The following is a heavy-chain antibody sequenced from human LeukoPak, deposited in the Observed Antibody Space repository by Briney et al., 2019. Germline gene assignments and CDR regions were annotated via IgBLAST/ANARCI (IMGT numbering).Heavy chain of an antibody. Sequence: PSQTLSLTCTVSGGSISSGDYYWSWIRQPPGKGLEWIGYIYYSGSTYYNPSLKSRVTISVDTSKNQFSLKLSSVTVADTAVYYCARDEKTYYDFWSGNIPGAFDIWGQGTMVTVSS. V-gene: IGHV4-30-4*08. CDR1: GGSISSGDYY. D-gene: IGHD3-3*01. J-gene: IGHJ3*02. CDR3: ARDEKTYYDFWSGNIPGAFDI. CDR2: IYYSGST.